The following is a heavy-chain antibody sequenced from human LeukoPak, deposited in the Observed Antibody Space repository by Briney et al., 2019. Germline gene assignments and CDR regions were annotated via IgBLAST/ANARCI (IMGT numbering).Heavy chain of an antibody. V-gene: IGHV5-51*01. CDR2: IFPGDSDT. D-gene: IGHD1/OR15-1a*01. CDR3: ATSESQTKFDY. J-gene: IGHJ4*02. Sequence: PGEYLKISCKGSGYSFTTYWIGWVRQMPGKGLEWMGIIFPGDSDTIYSPSFQGQVTISADKSINTAYLQWSSLKASDTAMFYCATSESQTKFDYWGQGTLVTVSS. CDR1: GYSFTTYW.